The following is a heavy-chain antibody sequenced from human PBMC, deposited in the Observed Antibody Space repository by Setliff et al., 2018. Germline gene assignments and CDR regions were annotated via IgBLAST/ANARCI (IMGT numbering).Heavy chain of an antibody. Sequence: SETLSLTCTVSGGSISSHYWSWIRQPPGKGLEWIGYIYYSGSTNYNPSLKSRVTVSVDTSKNQFSLKLSSVTAADTAVYYCARASLGYDFWSGYYSPELWLDPWGQGTLVTVSS. CDR3: ARASLGYDFWSGYYSPELWLDP. CDR2: IYYSGST. D-gene: IGHD3-3*01. CDR1: GGSISSHY. J-gene: IGHJ5*02. V-gene: IGHV4-59*11.